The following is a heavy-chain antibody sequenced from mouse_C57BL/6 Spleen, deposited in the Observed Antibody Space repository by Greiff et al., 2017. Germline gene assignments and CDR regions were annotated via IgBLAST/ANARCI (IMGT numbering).Heavy chain of an antibody. V-gene: IGHV1-52*01. Sequence: VQLQQPGAELVRPGSSVKLSCKASGYTFTSYWMHWVKQRPIQGLEWIGNIDPSDSETHYNQKFKDKATLTVDKSSSTAYMQLSSLTSEDSAVYYCARERYYGSSYLYFDYWGQGTTLTVSS. CDR2: IDPSDSET. J-gene: IGHJ2*01. CDR3: ARERYYGSSYLYFDY. CDR1: GYTFTSYW. D-gene: IGHD1-1*01.